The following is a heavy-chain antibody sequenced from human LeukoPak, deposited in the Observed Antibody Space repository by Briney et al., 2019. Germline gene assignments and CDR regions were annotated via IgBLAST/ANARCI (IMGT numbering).Heavy chain of an antibody. V-gene: IGHV6-1*01. CDR3: ARGKYTSFDS. Sequence: SQTLSLTCAISGDSIFTNNVAWNWIRQSPSRGLAWLGRTYYRSKWSFDYAVSVKSRITINADTSKNQFSLQLSSVTPEDTAVYYCARGKYTSFDSWGQGTLVTVSS. CDR1: GDSIFTNNVA. J-gene: IGHJ4*02. CDR2: TYYRSKWSF. D-gene: IGHD6-6*01.